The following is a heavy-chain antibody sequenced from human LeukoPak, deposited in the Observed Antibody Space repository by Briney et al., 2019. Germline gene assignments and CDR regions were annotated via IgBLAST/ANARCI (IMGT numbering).Heavy chain of an antibody. Sequence: GASVKVSCKASGYTFTSYDINWVRQATGQGLEWRGWMNPNSGNTGYAQKFQGRLTMTRNTAISTAYMELSSLRSEDTAVYYCARGLRDSSGREYFQEWDQGTLVTVSS. D-gene: IGHD3-22*01. CDR2: MNPNSGNT. CDR3: ARGLRDSSGREYFQE. J-gene: IGHJ1*01. V-gene: IGHV1-8*01. CDR1: GYTFTSYD.